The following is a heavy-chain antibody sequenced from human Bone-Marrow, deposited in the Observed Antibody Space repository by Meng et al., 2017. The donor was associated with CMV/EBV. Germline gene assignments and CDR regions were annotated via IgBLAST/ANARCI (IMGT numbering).Heavy chain of an antibody. D-gene: IGHD3-3*01. CDR3: ARRLLMATGFWSGPGYHGMDV. V-gene: IGHV1-8*01. CDR2: MNPNSGNT. CDR1: GYTFTSYD. Sequence: ASVKVSCKASGYTFTSYDINWVRQATGQGLEWMGWMNPNSGNTGYAQKFQGRVTMTRNTSISTAYMELSSLRSEDTAVYYCARRLLMATGFWSGPGYHGMDVWGQGTTVTVSS. J-gene: IGHJ6*02.